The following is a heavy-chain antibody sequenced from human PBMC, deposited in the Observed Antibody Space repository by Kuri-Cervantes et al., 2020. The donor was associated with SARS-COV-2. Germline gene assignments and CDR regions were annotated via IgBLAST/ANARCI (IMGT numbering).Heavy chain of an antibody. J-gene: IGHJ4*02. D-gene: IGHD2-2*01. V-gene: IGHV3-7*03. CDR2: INQDGSEK. CDR3: AKAGDIVVVPAAYFDY. Sequence: ESLKISCAASGFTFSSYWMSWVRQAPGKELEWVANINQDGSEKYYVDTVKGRFTISRDNAKNSLYLQVNSLRAEDTAVYYCAKAGDIVVVPAAYFDYWGQGTLVTVSS. CDR1: GFTFSSYW.